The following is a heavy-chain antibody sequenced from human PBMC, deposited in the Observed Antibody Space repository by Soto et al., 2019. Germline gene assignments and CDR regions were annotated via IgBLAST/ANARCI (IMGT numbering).Heavy chain of an antibody. J-gene: IGHJ4*02. Sequence: GGSLRLSCAASGFTFDDYAMHWVRQAPGKGLERVSGISWNSGSIGYADSVKGRFTISRDNAKNSLYLQMNSLRAEDTALYYWEKDRFRGVISFYFDYWGQGPLVTVSP. CDR2: ISWNSGSI. D-gene: IGHD3-10*01. CDR1: GFTFDDYA. CDR3: EKDRFRGVISFYFDY. V-gene: IGHV3-9*01.